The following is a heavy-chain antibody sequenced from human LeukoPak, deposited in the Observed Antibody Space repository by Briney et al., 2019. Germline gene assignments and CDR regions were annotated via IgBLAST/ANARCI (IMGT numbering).Heavy chain of an antibody. Sequence: ASVKVSCKASGYTFTSYGIGWVRQAPGQGLEWMGWISAYNGNTNYAQNLQGRVTMTTDTSTSTAYMELRSLRSDDTAVYYCARHGRWGASSSSGYWFDPWGQGTLVTVSS. CDR2: ISAYNGNT. J-gene: IGHJ5*02. V-gene: IGHV1-18*01. CDR1: GYTFTSYG. D-gene: IGHD6-6*01. CDR3: ARHGRWGASSSSGYWFDP.